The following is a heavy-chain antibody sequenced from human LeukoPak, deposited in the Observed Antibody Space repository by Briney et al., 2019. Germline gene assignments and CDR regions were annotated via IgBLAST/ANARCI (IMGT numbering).Heavy chain of an antibody. CDR1: GFTVSSYW. CDR2: IHQNGGTE. J-gene: IGHJ4*02. Sequence: LGGSLRLSCAASGFTVSSYWMSWVRQAPGEGLEWVACIHQNGGTEYYVDSVKGRFAISRDNTKNSLYLQMNSLTIEDTAVYYCARDLSSRDAYWGQGTLVTVSS. CDR3: ARDLSSRDAY. V-gene: IGHV3-7*03. D-gene: IGHD6-13*01.